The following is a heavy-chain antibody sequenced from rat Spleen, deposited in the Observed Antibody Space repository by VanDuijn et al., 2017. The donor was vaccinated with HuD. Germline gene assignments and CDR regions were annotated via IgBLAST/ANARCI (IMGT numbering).Heavy chain of an antibody. J-gene: IGHJ2*01. Sequence: EVQLVESGGGLVQPGRSLKLSCAASGFTFSSFPMAWVRQAPKKGLEWVTSISSGGGGIYYLDSVKGRFTISRDNAKSTLYLQMDSLRSEDTASYYSARHHYDGSYYYYFDYWGQGVMVTVSS. CDR2: ISSGGGGI. V-gene: IGHV5-25*01. D-gene: IGHD1-12*02. CDR3: ARHHYDGSYYYYFDY. CDR1: GFTFSSFP.